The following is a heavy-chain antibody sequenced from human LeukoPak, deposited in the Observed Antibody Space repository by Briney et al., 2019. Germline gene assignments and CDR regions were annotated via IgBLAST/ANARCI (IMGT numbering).Heavy chain of an antibody. J-gene: IGHJ4*02. CDR2: IIPIFGTA. D-gene: IGHD2-21*01. CDR1: GGTFSSYA. CDR3: ARTTYCGGDCYSLPIDY. V-gene: IGHV1-69*13. Sequence: SVKVSCKASGGTFSSYAISWVRQAPGQGLEWMGGIIPIFGTANYAQKFQGRVTITADESTSTAYMELSSLRSEDTAVYYCARTTYCGGDCYSLPIDYWGQGTMVTVSS.